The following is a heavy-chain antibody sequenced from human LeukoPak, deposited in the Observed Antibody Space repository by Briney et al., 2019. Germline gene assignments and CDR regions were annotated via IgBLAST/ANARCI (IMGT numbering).Heavy chain of an antibody. Sequence: TGGSLRLSCAPSVFTFSIYEMNGVRQAPGKGRECVSYISGCGRTMSYADSVKGRFTISRDNAKNSLYLQMNSLRVEDTAVYHCARGGLYGYDVFDYWGQGTLVTVSS. CDR3: ARGGLYGYDVFDY. CDR2: ISGCGRTM. J-gene: IGHJ4*02. D-gene: IGHD5-12*01. CDR1: VFTFSIYE. V-gene: IGHV3-48*03.